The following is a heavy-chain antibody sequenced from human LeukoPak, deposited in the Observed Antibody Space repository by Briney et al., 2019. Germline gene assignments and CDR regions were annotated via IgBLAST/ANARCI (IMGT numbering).Heavy chain of an antibody. CDR3: ARWGGTRQYYFDY. CDR2: TRFDGSIK. CDR1: GFIFSDYG. D-gene: IGHD1-1*01. J-gene: IGHJ4*02. V-gene: IGHV3-33*01. Sequence: GGSLRLSCAVSGFIFSDYGFHWVRQAPGKGLEWVAVTRFDGSIKQYADSVKGRFTISRDDSKDTLYLQMNFLKSEDTAVYYCARWGGTRQYYFDYWGQGTLVTVSS.